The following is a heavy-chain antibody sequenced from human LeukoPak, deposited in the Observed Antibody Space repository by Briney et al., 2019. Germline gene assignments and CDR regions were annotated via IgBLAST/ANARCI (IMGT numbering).Heavy chain of an antibody. CDR3: ARGRRCSSTSCSVRPGYYYYYYMDV. J-gene: IGHJ6*03. CDR1: GYTFTSYD. D-gene: IGHD2-2*01. V-gene: IGHV1-8*01. CDR2: MNPNSGNI. Sequence: ASVKVSCKASGYTFTSYDINWVRQATGQGLEWMGWMNPNSGNIGYAQKFQGRVTMTRNTSISTAYMELSSLRSEDTAVYYCARGRRCSSTSCSVRPGYYYYYYMDVWGKGTTVTVSS.